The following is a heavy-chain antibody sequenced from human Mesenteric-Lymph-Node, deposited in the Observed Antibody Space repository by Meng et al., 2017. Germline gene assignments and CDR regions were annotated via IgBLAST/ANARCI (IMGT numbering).Heavy chain of an antibody. V-gene: IGHV4-4*02. J-gene: IGHJ4*02. CDR3: ARKSYDYVWGSYRYPGFDY. CDR1: GGSISSGNW. Sequence: AQLQVAGPGRVMPSGTLSPTCAVSGGSISSGNWWSWVRQPPGKGLEWIGEIYHSGSTTYNPSLKSRVTISVDKSKNQFSLKLSSVTAADTAVYYCARKSYDYVWGSYRYPGFDYWGQGTLVTVSS. CDR2: IYHSGST. D-gene: IGHD3-16*02.